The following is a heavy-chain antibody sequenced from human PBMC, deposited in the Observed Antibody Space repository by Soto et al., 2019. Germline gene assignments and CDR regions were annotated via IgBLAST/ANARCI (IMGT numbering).Heavy chain of an antibody. J-gene: IGHJ6*02. D-gene: IGHD6-6*01. V-gene: IGHV1-2*04. CDR3: ARDHSSSYAKGYYYYGMDV. Sequence: QVQLVQSGAEVKKPGASVKVSCKASGYTFTGYYMHWVRQAPGQGLEWMGWINPNSGGTNYAQKFQGWVTMTRDTSISTAYMELSRLRSDDTAVYYCARDHSSSYAKGYYYYGMDVWGQGNTVTVSS. CDR1: GYTFTGYY. CDR2: INPNSGGT.